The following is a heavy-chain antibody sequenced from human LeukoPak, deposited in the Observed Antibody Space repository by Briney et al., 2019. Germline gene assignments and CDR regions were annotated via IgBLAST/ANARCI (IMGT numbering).Heavy chain of an antibody. V-gene: IGHV3-7*04. CDR3: ARGDAFSGDH. CDR2: IHPEGDEK. CDR1: GFTFGNFW. J-gene: IGHJ4*02. Sequence: GGSLRLSCVASGFTFGNFWMSWVRHSPGGGLEWVANIHPEGDEKYHVESVMGRFTISRDNAESSLFLQMNGLRAEDTAVYYCARGDAFSGDHWGQGTLVTVSS.